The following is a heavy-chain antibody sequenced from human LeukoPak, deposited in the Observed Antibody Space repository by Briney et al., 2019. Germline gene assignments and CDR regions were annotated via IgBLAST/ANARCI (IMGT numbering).Heavy chain of an antibody. J-gene: IGHJ4*02. CDR2: IKNEGDGGTI. Sequence: GGSLRLSCAASGFTFSTAWMSWVRQAPGKGLEWVGRIKNEGDGGTIDYAAPVKGRFTISRDDSKNTLYLQMNSLRAEDTAVYYCARDRGWESSSNWYFDYWGQGTLVTVSS. CDR3: ARDRGWESSSNWYFDY. V-gene: IGHV3-15*01. D-gene: IGHD6-13*01. CDR1: GFTFSTAW.